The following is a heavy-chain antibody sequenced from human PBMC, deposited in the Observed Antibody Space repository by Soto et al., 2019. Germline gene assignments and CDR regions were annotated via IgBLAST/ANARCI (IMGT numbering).Heavy chain of an antibody. CDR2: IIPIFGTA. Sequence: SVKVSCKASGGTFSSYAISWVRQAPGQGLEWMGGIIPIFGTANYAQKFQGRVTITADESTSTAYMELSSLRSEDTAVYYCARDPDCSGGSCYPKNYYYYYGMDVWGQGTTVTVSS. CDR3: ARDPDCSGGSCYPKNYYYYYGMDV. CDR1: GGTFSSYA. V-gene: IGHV1-69*13. J-gene: IGHJ6*02. D-gene: IGHD2-15*01.